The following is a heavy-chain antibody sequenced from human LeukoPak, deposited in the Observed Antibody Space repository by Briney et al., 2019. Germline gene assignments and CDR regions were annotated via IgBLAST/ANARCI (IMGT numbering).Heavy chain of an antibody. V-gene: IGHV3-73*01. CDR3: TRHAPDTAMVYYYYYMDV. CDR1: GFTFSGST. D-gene: IGHD5-18*01. CDR2: IRSKANSYAT. J-gene: IGHJ6*03. Sequence: PGGSLRLSCAASGFTFSGSTMHWVRQAYGKGLEWVGRIRSKANSYATAYAASVKGRFTISRDDSKNTAYLQMNSLKTEDTAVYYCTRHAPDTAMVYYYYYMDVWGKGTTVTVSS.